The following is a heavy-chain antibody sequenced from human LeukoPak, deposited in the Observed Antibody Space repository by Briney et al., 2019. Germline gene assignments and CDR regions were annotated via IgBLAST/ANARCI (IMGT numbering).Heavy chain of an antibody. J-gene: IGHJ4*02. CDR3: ARARSLWFGESDY. V-gene: IGHV3-23*01. CDR2: ISGSGTNT. D-gene: IGHD3-10*01. Sequence: GGSLRLSCTASGFTFNNHAMNWVRQAPGKGLEWVSSISGSGTNTYYADFLKGRFTISRDNSKNTLYLQMNSLRAEDTAVYYCARARSLWFGESDYWGQGTLVTVSS. CDR1: GFTFNNHA.